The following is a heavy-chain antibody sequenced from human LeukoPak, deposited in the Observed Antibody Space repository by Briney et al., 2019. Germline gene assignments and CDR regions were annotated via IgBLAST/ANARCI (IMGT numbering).Heavy chain of an antibody. CDR3: ARGRITIWFDP. J-gene: IGHJ5*02. CDR1: GFTFSSYW. V-gene: IGHV3-7*04. Sequence: GGSLRLSCAASGFTFSSYWMSWVRQAPGKGLEWVANIKQDGSEKYYVDSVKGRFSISRDNAKNSLYLQMNSLRAEDTAVYYCARGRITIWFDPWGQGTLVTVSS. D-gene: IGHD3-3*01. CDR2: IKQDGSEK.